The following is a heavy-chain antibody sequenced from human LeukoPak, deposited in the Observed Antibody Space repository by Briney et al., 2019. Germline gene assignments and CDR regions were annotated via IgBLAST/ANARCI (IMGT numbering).Heavy chain of an antibody. CDR1: GITFSSYG. J-gene: IGHJ3*02. CDR3: AKGSMIVVAHDAFDI. CDR2: IWYDGSNK. V-gene: IGHV3-33*06. D-gene: IGHD3-22*01. Sequence: GRSLRLSCAASGITFSSYGMHWVRQAPGKGLEWVAVIWYDGSNKYYADSVKGRFTISRDNSKNTLYLQMNSLRAEDTAVYYCAKGSMIVVAHDAFDIWGQGTMVTVSS.